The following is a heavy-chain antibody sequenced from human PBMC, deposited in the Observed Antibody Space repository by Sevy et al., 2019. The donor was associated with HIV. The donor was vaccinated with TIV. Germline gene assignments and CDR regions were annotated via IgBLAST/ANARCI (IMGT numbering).Heavy chain of an antibody. J-gene: IGHJ4*02. CDR3: ARESSGYFLDY. V-gene: IGHV4-31*03. CDR2: IYYGGST. CDR1: GGSISSGGYY. Sequence: SETLSLTCTVSGGSISSGGYYWSWIRQHPGKGLEWIGYIYYGGSTYYNPSLKSRVTISVDTSKNQFSLKLSSVTAADTAVFYCARESSGYFLDYWGQGTLVTVSS. D-gene: IGHD3-22*01.